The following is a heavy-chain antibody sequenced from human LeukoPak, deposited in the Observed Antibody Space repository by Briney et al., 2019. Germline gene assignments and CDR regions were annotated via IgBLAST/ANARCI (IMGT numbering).Heavy chain of an antibody. D-gene: IGHD6-19*01. CDR1: GFTVSSNY. Sequence: GGSLRLSCAASGFTVSSNYMTWVRQAPGKGLEWVSVIYSGGSTYYADSVKGRFTISRHNSKDTLFLQMNSLRAEDTAVYYCASSSGWYNSFDSWGLGTLVTVSS. V-gene: IGHV3-66*01. CDR2: IYSGGST. CDR3: ASSSGWYNSFDS. J-gene: IGHJ4*02.